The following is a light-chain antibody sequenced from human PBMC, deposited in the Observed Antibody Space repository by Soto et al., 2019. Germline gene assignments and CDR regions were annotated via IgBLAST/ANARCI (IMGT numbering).Light chain of an antibody. CDR3: QQYYSYPRT. CDR2: AAS. J-gene: IGKJ1*01. V-gene: IGKV1-8*01. CDR1: QGISSY. Sequence: AMRMTQPPSSLSASPGDRVTITCRASQGISSYLAWYQQKPGKAPKLLIYAASTLQSGVPSRFSGSGSGTDFTLTISCLQSEDFATYYCQQYYSYPRTFGQGTKVDIK.